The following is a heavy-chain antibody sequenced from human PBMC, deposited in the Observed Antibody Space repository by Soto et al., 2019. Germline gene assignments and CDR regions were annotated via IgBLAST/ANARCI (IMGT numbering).Heavy chain of an antibody. CDR1: GYTFTSYD. CDR2: MNPNTGNS. D-gene: IGHD1-1*01. V-gene: IGHV1-8*01. Sequence: GASVKVCCKASGYTFTSYDIYWVRQATGQGLEWMGWMNPNTGNSGYAQKFQGRVTMTSDTSISTAHMELSSLRSEDTAVYYCARRAETNGWNGFGADKYYFDFWGQGTLVTVSS. J-gene: IGHJ4*02. CDR3: ARRAETNGWNGFGADKYYFDF.